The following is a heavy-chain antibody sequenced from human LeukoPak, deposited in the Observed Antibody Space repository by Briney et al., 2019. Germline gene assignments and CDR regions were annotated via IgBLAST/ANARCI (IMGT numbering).Heavy chain of an antibody. CDR3: ARDPSGSGWSLNY. CDR1: GFTFSSYA. J-gene: IGHJ4*02. Sequence: AGGSLRLSCAASGFTFSSYAMNWVRQAPGKGLQWVSALSGSGGSTYYADPVKGRFTISRDNSKNTVCLQMNSLRVEDTAVYYCARDPSGSGWSLNYWGQGTLVTVSS. V-gene: IGHV3-23*01. D-gene: IGHD6-19*01. CDR2: LSGSGGST.